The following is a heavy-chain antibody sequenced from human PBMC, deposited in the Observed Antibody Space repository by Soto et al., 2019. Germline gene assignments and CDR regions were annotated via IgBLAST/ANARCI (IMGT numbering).Heavy chain of an antibody. V-gene: IGHV1-18*01. J-gene: IGHJ5*02. CDR1: GGTFSSYT. CDR2: IIPINGNT. CDR3: ARGIRKFEQWLVLMVSWFDP. Sequence: ASVKVSCKASGGTFSSYTISWVRQAPGQGLEWMGRIIPINGNTNYAQKLQGRVTITTDTSTSTAYMELRSLRSDDTAVYYCARGIRKFEQWLVLMVSWFDPWGQGTLVTVSS. D-gene: IGHD6-19*01.